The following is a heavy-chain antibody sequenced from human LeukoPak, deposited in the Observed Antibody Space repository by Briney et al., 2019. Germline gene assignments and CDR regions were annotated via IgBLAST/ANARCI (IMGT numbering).Heavy chain of an antibody. V-gene: IGHV4-34*01. J-gene: IGHJ6*02. D-gene: IGHD1-26*01. CDR2: INESGST. CDR1: GGPFSHYY. Sequence: SETLSLTCAVSGGPFSHYYWTWIRHPPGKGLEWIGEINESGSTNYAPSLKSRVTISVDTSKNHFSLHLTYVTAADTAVYYCASRIGRYLYYFGMDVWGQGTLVTVSS. CDR3: ASRIGRYLYYFGMDV.